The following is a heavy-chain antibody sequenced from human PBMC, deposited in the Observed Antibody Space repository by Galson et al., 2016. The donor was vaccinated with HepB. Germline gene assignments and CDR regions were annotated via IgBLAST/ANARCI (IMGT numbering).Heavy chain of an antibody. J-gene: IGHJ6*02. D-gene: IGHD6-19*01. CDR2: ISYDTAKI. CDR3: AKGSPDISGYYYSYYGFDV. Sequence: SLRLSCAASGFTFNNFGMHWVRQTPGKGLEWVAVISYDTAKIYYSDSVKGRFAISRDNARNTLYLQMNSLRAEDTAVYYCAKGSPDISGYYYSYYGFDVWGQGTTVT. CDR1: GFTFNNFG. V-gene: IGHV3-30*18.